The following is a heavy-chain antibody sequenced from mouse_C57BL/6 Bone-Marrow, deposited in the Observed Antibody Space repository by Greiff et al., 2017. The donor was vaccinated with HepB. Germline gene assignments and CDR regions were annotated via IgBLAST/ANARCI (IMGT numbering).Heavy chain of an antibody. CDR1: GYAFSSYW. CDR2: IYPGDGDT. D-gene: IGHD4-1*01. V-gene: IGHV1-80*01. CDR3: ARGGTGFYARDY. J-gene: IGHJ4*01. Sequence: QVQLQQSGAELVKPGASVKISCKASGYAFSSYWMNWVKQRPGKGLEWIGQIYPGDGDTNYNGKFKGKATLTADKSSSTAYMQLSSLTSEDSAVYFCARGGTGFYARDYWGQGTSVTVSS.